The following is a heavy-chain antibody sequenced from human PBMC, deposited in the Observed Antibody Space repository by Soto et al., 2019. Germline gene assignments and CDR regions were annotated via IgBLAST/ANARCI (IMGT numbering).Heavy chain of an antibody. J-gene: IGHJ6*02. Sequence: GGSLRLSCAASGFTFSSYAMHWVRQAPGKGLEWVAVISYDGSNKYYADSVKGRFTISRDNSKNTLYLQMNSLRAEDTAVYYCARDHYYGSGSYYSDAYYYYGMDVWGQGTTVTVSS. V-gene: IGHV3-30-3*01. CDR2: ISYDGSNK. CDR3: ARDHYYGSGSYYSDAYYYYGMDV. CDR1: GFTFSSYA. D-gene: IGHD3-10*01.